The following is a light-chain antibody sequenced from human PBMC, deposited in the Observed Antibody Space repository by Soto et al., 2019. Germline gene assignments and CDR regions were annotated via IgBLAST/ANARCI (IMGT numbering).Light chain of an antibody. Sequence: EIVLTQSPATLSLSPGERATLSCRASQSVSSYLAWYQQKPGQAPRLLIYDASNRATGIPARFSGSGSGTDFTLTISSVEPEDFAVYCCQQRSEWPPYTFGQGTKLEIK. V-gene: IGKV3-11*01. CDR3: QQRSEWPPYT. CDR1: QSVSSY. J-gene: IGKJ2*01. CDR2: DAS.